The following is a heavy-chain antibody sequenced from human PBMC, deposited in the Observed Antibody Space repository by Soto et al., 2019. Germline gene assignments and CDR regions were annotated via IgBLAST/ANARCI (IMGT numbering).Heavy chain of an antibody. Sequence: GASVKVSCKASGGTFSSYAISWVRQAPGQGLEWMGGIIPIFGTANYAQKFQGRVTITADESTSTAYMELSSLRSEDTAVYYCARPFTDYGDYWVWFDPWGQGTLVTVSS. CDR3: ARPFTDYGDYWVWFDP. V-gene: IGHV1-69*13. CDR2: IIPIFGTA. CDR1: GGTFSSYA. J-gene: IGHJ5*02. D-gene: IGHD4-17*01.